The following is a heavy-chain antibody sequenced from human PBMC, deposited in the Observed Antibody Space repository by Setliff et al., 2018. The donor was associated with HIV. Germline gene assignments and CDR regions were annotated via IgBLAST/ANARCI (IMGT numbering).Heavy chain of an antibody. D-gene: IGHD3-10*01. J-gene: IGHJ4*02. CDR1: GFSFSSYE. Sequence: GGSLRLSCAASGFSFSSYEMNWVRQAPGKGLEWVARIETDGSDTSYADSVKGRFTISRDNTKKTLYLQMNSLRVEDTAVYYCAGSRGYFVQADWGQGTLVTVSS. V-gene: IGHV3-74*01. CDR3: AGSRGYFVQAD. CDR2: IETDGSDT.